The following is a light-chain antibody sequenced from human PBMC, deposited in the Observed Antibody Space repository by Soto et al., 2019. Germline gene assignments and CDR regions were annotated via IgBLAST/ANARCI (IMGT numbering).Light chain of an antibody. CDR3: QQRSNWPLT. V-gene: IGKV3-11*01. CDR2: DAS. J-gene: IGKJ4*01. Sequence: EIVLTQSPATLSLSPGERATLSCTASRSVNTFLAWYQQRPGQAPRLIMYDASNRATGSPARFSGSGSGTDFTLTIRSLEPEDFAVYYCQQRSNWPLTFGGGTKVEIK. CDR1: RSVNTF.